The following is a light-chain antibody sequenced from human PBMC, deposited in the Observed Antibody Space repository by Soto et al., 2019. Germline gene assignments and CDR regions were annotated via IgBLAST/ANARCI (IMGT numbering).Light chain of an antibody. J-gene: IGKJ2*01. CDR3: QQYGNSPDT. CDR2: GVS. V-gene: IGKV3-20*01. Sequence: EIVLTQSPGTLSLSPGERATLSCRASQSVPSNYLAWYQQKPGQAPRLLIHGVSSRATGIPDRFSGSGSGTDFTLTISRLEPEDFAVYYCQQYGNSPDTFRQGTKLEIK. CDR1: QSVPSNY.